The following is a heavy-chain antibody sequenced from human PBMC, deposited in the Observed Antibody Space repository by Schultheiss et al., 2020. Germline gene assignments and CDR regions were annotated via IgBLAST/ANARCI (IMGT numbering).Heavy chain of an antibody. J-gene: IGHJ3*02. D-gene: IGHD4-23*01. V-gene: IGHV4-34*01. CDR1: GGSISSYY. CDR2: INHSGST. Sequence: SQTLSLTCTVSGGSISSYYWSWIRQPPGKGLEWIGEINHSGSTYYNPSLKSRVTISVDTSKNQFSLKLSSVTAADTAVYYCAGSGNSVRNAFDIWGQGTMVTVS. CDR3: AGSGNSVRNAFDI.